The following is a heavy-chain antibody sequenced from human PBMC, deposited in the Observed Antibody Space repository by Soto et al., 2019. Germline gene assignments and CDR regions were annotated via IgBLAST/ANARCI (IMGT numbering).Heavy chain of an antibody. V-gene: IGHV3-74*02. J-gene: IGHJ6*02. CDR3: ASDLSGRADV. CDR2: MNEDGGTT. CDR1: GFSFSSYW. Sequence: EVQLVESGGGLVRPGGSLRLSCAASGFSFSSYWLHWVHQVPGKGLVWVARMNEDGGTTDYADSVKGRFTISRDNAKNTWYLQMNSRRVEDTAVYYWASDLSGRADVWGQGTTVTVSS. D-gene: IGHD3-10*01.